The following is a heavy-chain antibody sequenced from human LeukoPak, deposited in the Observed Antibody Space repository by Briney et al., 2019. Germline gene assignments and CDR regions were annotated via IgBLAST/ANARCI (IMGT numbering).Heavy chain of an antibody. Sequence: SPTLSLTCAISGDSVSSNSVTWTWIRQSPSRGLEWLGRTYYRSKWFTDYAVSVKSRITINPDPSKNQFSLQLNSVTSEDTAVYYCVRGVPPGRSGDYWGQGTIASVSA. CDR1: GDSVSSNSVT. J-gene: IGHJ4*02. V-gene: IGHV6-1*01. CDR2: TYYRSKWFT. D-gene: IGHD2-2*01. CDR3: VRGVPPGRSGDY.